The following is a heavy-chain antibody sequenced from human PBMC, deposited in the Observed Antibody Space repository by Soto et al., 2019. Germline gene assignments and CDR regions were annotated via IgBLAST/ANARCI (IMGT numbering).Heavy chain of an antibody. Sequence: GGSLRLSCSASGFTFSTSPMHWVRQAPGKGLEYVSAISGNGGTTYYADSLKGRFTTSRDNSKSTLYLHMSSLRTEDTAVYYCGRKEVSGTIDYWGQGTLVTVSS. CDR1: GFTFSTSP. V-gene: IGHV3-64D*06. J-gene: IGHJ4*02. CDR3: GRKEVSGTIDY. CDR2: ISGNGGTT.